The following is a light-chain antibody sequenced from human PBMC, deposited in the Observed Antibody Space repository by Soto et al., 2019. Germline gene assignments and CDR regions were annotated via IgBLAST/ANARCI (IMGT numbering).Light chain of an antibody. CDR2: EVI. Sequence: QSVLSQPPSASGSPGQSVTISCTGSSSDVGGYNFVSRYQHLPGKAPKLMIYEVIQRPSGVPDRFSGSKSGNTASLTVSGLQAEDEADYYCSSYAGSDNFVLFGGGTKLTVL. CDR1: SSDVGGYNF. J-gene: IGLJ2*01. V-gene: IGLV2-8*01. CDR3: SSYAGSDNFVL.